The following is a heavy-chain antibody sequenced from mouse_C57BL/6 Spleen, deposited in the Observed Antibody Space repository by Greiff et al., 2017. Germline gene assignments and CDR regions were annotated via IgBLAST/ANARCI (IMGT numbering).Heavy chain of an antibody. J-gene: IGHJ2*01. V-gene: IGHV8-12*01. D-gene: IGHD1-1*01. Sequence: QVTLKESGPGILQSSQTLSLTCSFSGFSLSTSGMGVSWIRQPSGKGLEWLAHIYWDDDKRYNPSLKSPLTISKDTSRTQVFLKITSLDTADTATYSCARYYGNYFDYWGQGTTLTVSS. CDR2: IYWDDDK. CDR3: ARYYGNYFDY. CDR1: GFSLSTSGMG.